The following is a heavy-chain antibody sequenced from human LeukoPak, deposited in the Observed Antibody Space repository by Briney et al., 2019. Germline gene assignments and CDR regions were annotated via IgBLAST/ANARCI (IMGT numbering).Heavy chain of an antibody. CDR2: IYYSGST. CDR1: GGSIRSTSYY. D-gene: IGHD3-16*02. J-gene: IGHJ4*02. Sequence: KTSETLSLTCTVSGGSIRSTSYYWGWIRQPPGKGLEWIGSIYYSGSTNYNPSLKSRVTISVDTSKNQFSLKLSSVTAADTAVYYCARGYPPYDYVWGSYRYRGYFDYWGQGTLVTVSS. CDR3: ARGYPPYDYVWGSYRYRGYFDY. V-gene: IGHV4-39*07.